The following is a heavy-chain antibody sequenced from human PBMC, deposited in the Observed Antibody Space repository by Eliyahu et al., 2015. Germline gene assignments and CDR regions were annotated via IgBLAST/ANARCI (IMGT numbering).Heavy chain of an antibody. CDR2: INHRGST. J-gene: IGHJ4*02. CDR1: GGXFSGYY. Sequence: QVQLQQWGAGLLKPSETLSLTCAVYGGXFSGYYWSWIRXPPGKGLXWIGEINHRGSTNYNPSLKSRVTISVDTPKNQFSLKLSSVTAADTAVYYCAREPYSGYDYRGFDYWGQGTLVTVSS. V-gene: IGHV4-34*01. D-gene: IGHD5-12*01. CDR3: AREPYSGYDYRGFDY.